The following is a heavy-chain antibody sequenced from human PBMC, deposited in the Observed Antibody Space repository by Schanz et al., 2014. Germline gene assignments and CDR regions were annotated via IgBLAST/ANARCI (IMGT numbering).Heavy chain of an antibody. CDR3: AKVDRTRYYAMDV. J-gene: IGHJ6*02. CDR1: EGIFYSYA. CDR2: IIPILDKT. Sequence: QVQLVQSGAEVKKPGSSVKVSCKASEGIFYSYAISWVRQAPGQGLEWMGRIIPILDKTNYAQKFQGRVTMTADKSTSTVYMEVSGLRSEDTAVYYCAKVDRTRYYAMDVWGQGTTVTVSS. V-gene: IGHV1-69*04. D-gene: IGHD3-9*01.